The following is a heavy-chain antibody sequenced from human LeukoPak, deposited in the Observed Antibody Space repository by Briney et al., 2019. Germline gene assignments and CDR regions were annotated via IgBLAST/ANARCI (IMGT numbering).Heavy chain of an antibody. CDR3: ARDKGSGYLPFDF. V-gene: IGHV1-18*01. CDR2: ISAYSGNT. CDR1: GYTFISYA. D-gene: IGHD5-18*01. J-gene: IGHJ4*02. Sequence: ASVKVSCKASGYTFISYAISWVRQAPGQGLEWMGWISAYSGNTNYTQKFQGRVTMTRDTSISTAYMEMSSLRSDDTAVYYCARDKGSGYLPFDFWGQGTLVTVSS.